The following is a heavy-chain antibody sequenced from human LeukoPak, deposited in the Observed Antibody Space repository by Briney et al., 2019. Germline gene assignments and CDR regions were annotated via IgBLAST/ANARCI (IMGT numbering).Heavy chain of an antibody. CDR1: GFTVSSNY. CDR2: ISSNGGST. D-gene: IGHD6-6*01. J-gene: IGHJ4*02. V-gene: IGHV3-64D*09. Sequence: PGGSLRLSCAASGFTVSSNYMSWVRQAPGKGLEYVSAISSNGGSTYYADSVKGRFTISRDNSKNTLYLQMSSLRAEDTAVYYCVKAGIAARPGAFDYWGQGTLVTVSS. CDR3: VKAGIAARPGAFDY.